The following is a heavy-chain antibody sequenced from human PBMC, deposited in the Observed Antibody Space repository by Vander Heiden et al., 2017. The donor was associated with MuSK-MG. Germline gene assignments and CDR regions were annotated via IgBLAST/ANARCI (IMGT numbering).Heavy chain of an antibody. V-gene: IGHV3-53*01. D-gene: IGHD5-12*01. CDR3: ARGPYDWPVGY. CDR1: GFTVRSNY. CDR2: IYSGGRT. Sequence: VQLVESGGGLIQPGGSLRLSCAASGFTVRSNYRSWVRQAPGKGLEWVSVIYSGGRTYDADSVKGRFTISRDNSKNTLYLQMNSLRAEDTAVYYCARGPYDWPVGYWGQGTLVTVSS. J-gene: IGHJ4*02.